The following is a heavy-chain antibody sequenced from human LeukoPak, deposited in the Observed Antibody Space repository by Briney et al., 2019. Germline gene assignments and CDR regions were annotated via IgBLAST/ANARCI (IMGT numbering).Heavy chain of an antibody. V-gene: IGHV1-2*02. J-gene: IGHJ3*02. Sequence: GASVKVSCKASGYTFTGYYMHWGRQAPGQGLEWMGWINPNSGGTNYAQKFQGRVTMTRDTSISTDYTELRRLRADDTAVYYCARDLDMTTVTGAFDIWGQGTMVTVSS. CDR1: GYTFTGYY. D-gene: IGHD4-17*01. CDR3: ARDLDMTTVTGAFDI. CDR2: INPNSGGT.